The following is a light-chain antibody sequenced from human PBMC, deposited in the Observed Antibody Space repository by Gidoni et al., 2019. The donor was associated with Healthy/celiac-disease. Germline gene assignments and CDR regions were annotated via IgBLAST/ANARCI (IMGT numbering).Light chain of an antibody. CDR1: QSVLYSSNNKNY. V-gene: IGKV4-1*01. Sequence: DIVMTQSPDSLAVSLGERATINCKSSQSVLYSSNNKNYLAWYQQKPGQPPKLLMYWASTRESGVPDRFSGCGSGTDFTLTISSLQAEDVAVYYCQQYYSTLTWTFGQGTKVEIK. J-gene: IGKJ1*01. CDR3: QQYYSTLTWT. CDR2: WAS.